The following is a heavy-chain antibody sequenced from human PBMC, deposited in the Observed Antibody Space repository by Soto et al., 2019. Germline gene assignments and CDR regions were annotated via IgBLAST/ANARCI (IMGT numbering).Heavy chain of an antibody. Sequence: GGSLRLSCAASGFTFSSYWMSWVRQAPGKGLEWVANIKQDGSEKYYVDSVKGRFTISRDNAKNSLYLQMNSLRAEDTAVYYCASQSSTSGPFRYYYYMDVWGKGTTVTVSS. D-gene: IGHD2-2*01. CDR2: IKQDGSEK. J-gene: IGHJ6*03. V-gene: IGHV3-7*01. CDR3: ASQSSTSGPFRYYYYMDV. CDR1: GFTFSSYW.